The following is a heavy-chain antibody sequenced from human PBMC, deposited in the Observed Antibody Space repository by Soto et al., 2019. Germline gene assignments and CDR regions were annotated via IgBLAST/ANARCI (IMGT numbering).Heavy chain of an antibody. V-gene: IGHV1-46*01. CDR2: IYPRGGTT. J-gene: IGHJ6*02. CDR3: AGVGYSSTGTTFHYHGLDV. Sequence: ASVKVSCKASGYNFTRHYMHWVRQAPGQGLESMGIIYPRGGTTIYAQKLQGIVTMTRDTATHTFYMERSSLRPEDTAMYYCAGVGYSSTGTTFHYHGLDVWGQVTTVTVSS. D-gene: IGHD2-21*01. CDR1: GYNFTRHY.